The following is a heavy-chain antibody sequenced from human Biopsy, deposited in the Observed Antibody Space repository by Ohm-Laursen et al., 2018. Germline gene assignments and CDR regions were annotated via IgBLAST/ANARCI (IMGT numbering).Heavy chain of an antibody. CDR2: IIPILGRP. CDR1: GGTFTTYG. D-gene: IGHD3-9*01. Sequence: SVKVSCKASGGTFTTYGFNWVRQAPGQGLEWMGRIIPILGRPTYAQKFQGRVTITADTSTGTVFMDLSTLRSEDSALYYCARGQHPYIDVLTDSFSYVPMDVWGAGTTVTVSS. V-gene: IGHV1-69*04. J-gene: IGHJ6*04. CDR3: ARGQHPYIDVLTDSFSYVPMDV.